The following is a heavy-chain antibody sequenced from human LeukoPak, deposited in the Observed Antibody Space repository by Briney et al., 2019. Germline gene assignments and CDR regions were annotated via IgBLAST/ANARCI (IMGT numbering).Heavy chain of an antibody. CDR3: VKSPYQDYRRNIDF. V-gene: IGHV3-64D*09. CDR1: GFSFSTCA. J-gene: IGHJ4*02. Sequence: GGSLRLSCSASGFSFSTCALHWVRQAPGKGLEYVSAISSNGLTHYADSVKGRFTIFRDNLKNTLFLQMTSLRTEDTAVYYCVKSPYQDYRRNIDFWGQGTLVTVSS. CDR2: ISSNGLT. D-gene: IGHD2-2*01.